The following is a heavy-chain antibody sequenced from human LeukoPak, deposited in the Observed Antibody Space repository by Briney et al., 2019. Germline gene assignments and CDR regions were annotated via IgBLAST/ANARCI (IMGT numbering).Heavy chain of an antibody. Sequence: SETLSLTCAVYGGSFSGYYWSWIRQPPGKGLEWIGEINHSGSTNYNPSLKSRVTISVDTSKNQFSLKLSSVIAADTAVYYCARGRVDIVATEGVRSIAVAGRNFDYWGQGTLVTVSS. D-gene: IGHD5-12*01. J-gene: IGHJ4*02. V-gene: IGHV4-34*01. CDR1: GGSFSGYY. CDR3: ARGRVDIVATEGVRSIAVAGRNFDY. CDR2: INHSGST.